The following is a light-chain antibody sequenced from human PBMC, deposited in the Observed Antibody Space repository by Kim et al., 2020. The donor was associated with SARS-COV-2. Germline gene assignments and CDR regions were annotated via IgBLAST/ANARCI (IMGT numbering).Light chain of an antibody. J-gene: IGLJ1*01. CDR3: QSYDYSLHAYV. CDR2: GST. V-gene: IGLV1-40*01. Sequence: RVTFSGTGSTSNIGAGYDVHWYQQFPGTAPQLLIYGSTTRPSGVPDRFSGSRSGTSASLAITGLQAEDESDYYCQSYDYSLHAYVFGTGTKVTVL. CDR1: TSNIGAGYD.